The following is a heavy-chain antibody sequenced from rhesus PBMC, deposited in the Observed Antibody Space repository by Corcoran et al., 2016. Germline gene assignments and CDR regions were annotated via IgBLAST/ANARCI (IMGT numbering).Heavy chain of an antibody. CDR1: GGSISSGYD. CDR3: ARAYYYSGGYPYYGLDS. CDR2: IYGSSGTT. D-gene: IGHD3-16*01. J-gene: IGHJ6*01. V-gene: IGHV4-76*01. Sequence: QVQLQESGPGVVKPSETLSLTCAVSGGSISSGYDWSWIRQPPGKGLEWIGYIYGSSGTTNYNPSLKNRVTSSKDASKNQFSLKLSSVTAADTAVYYCARAYYYSGGYPYYGLDSWGQGVVVTVSS.